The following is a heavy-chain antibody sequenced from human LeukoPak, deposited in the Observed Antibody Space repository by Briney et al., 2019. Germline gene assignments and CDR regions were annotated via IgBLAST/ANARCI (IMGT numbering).Heavy chain of an antibody. Sequence: GGSLRLSCAVSGFTFSNYWMSWVRQAPGKGLEWVANIKQGGSEKYYVDSVKGRFTISRDNAKNSLYLQMNSLRAEDTAVYYCAGLWFGDRPPFDYWGQGTLVTVSS. D-gene: IGHD3-10*01. CDR3: AGLWFGDRPPFDY. CDR1: GFTFSNYW. CDR2: IKQGGSEK. J-gene: IGHJ4*02. V-gene: IGHV3-7*01.